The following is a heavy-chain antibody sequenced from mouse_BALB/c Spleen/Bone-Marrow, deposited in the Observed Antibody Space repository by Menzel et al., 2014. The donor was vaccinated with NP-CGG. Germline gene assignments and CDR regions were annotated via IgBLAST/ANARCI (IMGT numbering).Heavy chain of an antibody. Sequence: EVNLMESGGGLAKPGGSLKLSCAASGFTFSDYYMYWVRQTPEKRLEWVATISDGGSYTYYPDSVKGRFTISRDNAKNNLYLQMSSLKSEDAAMYYCARGSSYFDYWGQGTTLTVSS. D-gene: IGHD1-1*01. CDR2: ISDGGSYT. J-gene: IGHJ2*01. CDR3: ARGSSYFDY. CDR1: GFTFSDYY. V-gene: IGHV5-4*02.